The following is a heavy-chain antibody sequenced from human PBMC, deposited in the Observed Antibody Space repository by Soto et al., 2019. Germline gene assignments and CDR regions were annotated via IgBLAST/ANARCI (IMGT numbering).Heavy chain of an antibody. CDR2: IYYSGST. D-gene: IGHD1-1*01. CDR1: GGSLSSGGDY. V-gene: IGHV4-31*03. CDR3: ARCLGTHAFDN. J-gene: IGHJ3*02. Sequence: SETLSLTCTVSGGSLSSGGDYWSWIRQYPAQGLEWIGYIYYSGSTYYNPSLKSRVTISVDTSKNQFSLKLTSVTAADTAVYYCARCLGTHAFDNWGQGTMFTVAS.